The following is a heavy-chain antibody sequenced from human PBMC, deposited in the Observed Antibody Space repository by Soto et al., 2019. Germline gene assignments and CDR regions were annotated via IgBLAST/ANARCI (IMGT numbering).Heavy chain of an antibody. Sequence: XVSLRLSCAASGFSFSNYNMNWVRQAPGKGLEWVSHVTDGLTKHYADFVQGRFTISRDNAKNSLYLELTDLRDDDTAVYYCARDTSHGVTIGGLDSWGQGTLVTVSS. V-gene: IGHV3-48*02. J-gene: IGHJ4*02. CDR2: VTDGLTK. CDR1: GFSFSNYN. CDR3: ARDTSHGVTIGGLDS. D-gene: IGHD3-16*01.